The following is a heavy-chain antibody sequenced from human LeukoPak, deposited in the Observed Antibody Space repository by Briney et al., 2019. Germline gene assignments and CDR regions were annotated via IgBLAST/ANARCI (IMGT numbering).Heavy chain of an antibody. J-gene: IGHJ4*02. CDR2: IYYSGST. D-gene: IGHD3-22*01. CDR1: GGSISSYY. CDR3: ARAGYYERGYFDY. V-gene: IGHV4-59*01. Sequence: SETLSLTCTVSGGSISSYYWSWIRQPPGKGLEWIGYIYYSGSTNYNPSLKSRVTISVDTSKNQFSLKLSSVTAADTAVYYRARAGYYERGYFDYWGQGTLVTVSS.